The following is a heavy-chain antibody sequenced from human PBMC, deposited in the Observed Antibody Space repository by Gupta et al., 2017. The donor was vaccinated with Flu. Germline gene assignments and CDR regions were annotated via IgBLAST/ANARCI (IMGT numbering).Heavy chain of an antibody. D-gene: IGHD6-19*01. CDR2: CSWSSGKR. Sequence: EVQLVEPGGGVVQPGRSLRLSWSASGFTFDDYAMHWVRQVPGKGLEWVSACSWSSGKRVYAGSVKGRFTISRDNAKNSLYLQMNSLRPEDTALYYCARDTAQTPGMAVSGIDSWGQGTLVTVSS. CDR3: ARDTAQTPGMAVSGIDS. CDR1: GFTFDDYA. V-gene: IGHV3-9*01. J-gene: IGHJ5*01.